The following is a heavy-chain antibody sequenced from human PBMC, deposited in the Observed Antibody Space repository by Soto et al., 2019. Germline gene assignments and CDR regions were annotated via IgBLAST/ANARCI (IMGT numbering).Heavy chain of an antibody. D-gene: IGHD3-10*01. V-gene: IGHV3-30*18. CDR2: ISYDGSNK. J-gene: IGHJ6*02. Sequence: QVQLVESGGGVVQPGRSLRLSCAASGFTFSSYGMHWVRQAPGKGLEWVAVISYDGSNKYYADSVKGRFTISRDNSKNTLYLQMNSLRAEDTAVYYCAKHQLRGVRGVITYYYGMDVWGQGTTVTVSS. CDR3: AKHQLRGVRGVITYYYGMDV. CDR1: GFTFSSYG.